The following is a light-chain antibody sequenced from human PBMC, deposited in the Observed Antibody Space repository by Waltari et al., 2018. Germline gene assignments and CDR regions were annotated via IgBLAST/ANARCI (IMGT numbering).Light chain of an antibody. J-gene: IGLJ1*01. V-gene: IGLV2-11*01. CDR1: SSDVGCYNY. CDR2: DVS. CDR3: CSYAGSYTYV. Sequence: HSALTQPRAVSGSPGQSVTISCTGTSSDVGCYNYVSWYQQHPCKTPKLRIYDVSKRPSGVPYRFSGYKSDNTASLTISGLQAEDEADYYCCSYAGSYTYVFETGTKVTVL.